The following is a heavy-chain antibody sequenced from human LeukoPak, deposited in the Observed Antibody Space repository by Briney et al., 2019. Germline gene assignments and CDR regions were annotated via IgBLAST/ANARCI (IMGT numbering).Heavy chain of an antibody. J-gene: IGHJ5*02. CDR1: GYSFTSYW. D-gene: IGHD1-1*01. V-gene: IGHV5-51*01. Sequence: GESLKISCKGSGYSFTSYWIGWVRQMPGKGLERMGIIYPGDSDIRYSPSFQGQVTISADKSISTAYLQWSSLKASDTAMYYCARRTTGTTDWFDPWGQGTLVTVSS. CDR3: ARRTTGTTDWFDP. CDR2: IYPGDSDI.